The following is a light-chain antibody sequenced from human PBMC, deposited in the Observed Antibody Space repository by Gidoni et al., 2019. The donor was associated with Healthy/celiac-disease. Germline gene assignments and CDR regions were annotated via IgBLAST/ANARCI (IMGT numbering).Light chain of an antibody. V-gene: IGKV1-39*01. J-gene: IGKJ4*01. CDR3: QQSYSTPLT. Sequence: DSQMTQSPSSLSASVGDRFTITCRASQSISSYLNWYHQKPGKAPKLLIYAASILQSGVPSRFNGSGSVTDFTLTISSLQPEDFATYYCQQSYSTPLTFGGGTKVEIK. CDR2: AAS. CDR1: QSISSY.